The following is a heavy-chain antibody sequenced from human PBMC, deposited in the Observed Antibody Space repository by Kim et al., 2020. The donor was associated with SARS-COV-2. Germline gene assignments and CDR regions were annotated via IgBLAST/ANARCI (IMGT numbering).Heavy chain of an antibody. J-gene: IGHJ3*02. Sequence: SETLSLTCAVYGGSFSGYYWSWIRQPPGKGLEWIGEINHSGSTNYNPSLKSRVTISVDTSKNQFSLKLSSVTAADTAVYYCARDEEQWLVPGGAFDIWGQGTIVTVSS. CDR2: INHSGST. CDR1: GGSFSGYY. V-gene: IGHV4-34*01. CDR3: ARDEEQWLVPGGAFDI. D-gene: IGHD6-19*01.